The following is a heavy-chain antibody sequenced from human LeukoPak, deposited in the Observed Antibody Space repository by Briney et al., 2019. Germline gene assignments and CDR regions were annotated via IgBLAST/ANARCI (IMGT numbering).Heavy chain of an antibody. CDR2: IIPIFGTA. D-gene: IGHD3-10*01. J-gene: IGHJ6*02. CDR1: GGTFSSYA. CDR3: ARSVYYYGSGSYYNHPYYYYYGMDV. Sequence: SVKVSCKASGGTFSSYAISWVRQAPGQGLEWMGGIIPIFGTANYAQKFQGRVTITADESTSTAYMELSSLRSEDTAVYYCARSVYYYGSGSYYNHPYYYYYGMDVWGQGTTVTVSS. V-gene: IGHV1-69*13.